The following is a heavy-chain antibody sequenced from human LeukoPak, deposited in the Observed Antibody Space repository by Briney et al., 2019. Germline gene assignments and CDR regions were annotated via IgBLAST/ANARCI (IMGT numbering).Heavy chain of an antibody. D-gene: IGHD2-2*01. J-gene: IGHJ3*02. CDR2: IYSGGST. V-gene: IGHV3-53*01. CDR3: ARDQGYCSSTSCLNYNGAFDI. Sequence: GGSLRLSCAASGFTVSSNYMSWVRQAPGKRLEWVPVIYSGGSTYYADSVKGRFTISRDNSKNTLYLQMNSLRAEDTAVYYCARDQGYCSSTSCLNYNGAFDIWGQGTMVTVSS. CDR1: GFTVSSNY.